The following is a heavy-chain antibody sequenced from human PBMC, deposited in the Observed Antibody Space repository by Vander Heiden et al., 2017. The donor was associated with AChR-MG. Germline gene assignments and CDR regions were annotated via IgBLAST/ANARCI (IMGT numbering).Heavy chain of an antibody. Sequence: EVQLLESGGGLVQPGGSLRLSCAASGLTFSGYAMSWVRQAPGKGLEWVSAISGSGGSTYYADSVKGRFTISRDNSKNTLYLQMNSLRAEDTAVYYCAKQWLDDDAFDIWGQGTMVTVSS. CDR1: GLTFSGYA. J-gene: IGHJ3*02. D-gene: IGHD6-19*01. CDR2: ISGSGGST. CDR3: AKQWLDDDAFDI. V-gene: IGHV3-23*01.